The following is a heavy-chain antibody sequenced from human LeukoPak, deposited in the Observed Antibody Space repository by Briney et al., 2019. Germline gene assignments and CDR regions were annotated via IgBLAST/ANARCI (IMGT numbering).Heavy chain of an antibody. CDR2: IYYSGST. CDR1: GGSISSYY. V-gene: IGHV4-59*01. J-gene: IGHJ5*02. Sequence: SETLSLTCTVSGGSISSYYWSWIRQPPGKGLEWIGYIYYSGSTNYNPSLKSRVTISVDTSKNQFSLKLSSVTAADTAVYYCARGDILTGYYRGVWFDPWGQGTLVTVSS. CDR3: ARGDILTGYYRGVWFDP. D-gene: IGHD3-9*01.